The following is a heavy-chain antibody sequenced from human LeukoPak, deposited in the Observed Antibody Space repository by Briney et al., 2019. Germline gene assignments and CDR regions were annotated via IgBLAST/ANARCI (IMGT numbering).Heavy chain of an antibody. CDR3: ARFPDSRNYLPFGH. Sequence: PGGSLRLSCAASGFTFSSYWMHWVRQAPGKGLVWVSRIKSDGTTTDYADSVKGRFTISRDNAKNTLYLQMNSLRAEDTAVYYCARFPDSRNYLPFGHWGQGTLVTVSS. V-gene: IGHV3-74*01. CDR2: IKSDGTTT. CDR1: GFTFSSYW. J-gene: IGHJ4*02. D-gene: IGHD1-26*01.